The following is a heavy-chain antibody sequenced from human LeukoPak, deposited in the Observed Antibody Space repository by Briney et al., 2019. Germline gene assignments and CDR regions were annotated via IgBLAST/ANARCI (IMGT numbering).Heavy chain of an antibody. D-gene: IGHD2-21*02. CDR2: ISGSGDST. J-gene: IGHJ4*02. Sequence: GGSLRLSCVASGFTLRSYVMNWVRQTPGKGLEWVSSISGSGDSTFYAVSVKGRFSISRDNSKNTLYLQVNGLRTEDTAVYYCAKDRLLNCRGDCYIFDYWGQGTVVTVSS. CDR3: AKDRLLNCRGDCYIFDY. CDR1: GFTLRSYV. V-gene: IGHV3-23*01.